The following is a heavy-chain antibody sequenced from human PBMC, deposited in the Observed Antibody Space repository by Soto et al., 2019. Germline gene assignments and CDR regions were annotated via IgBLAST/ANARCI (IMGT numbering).Heavy chain of an antibody. CDR2: IYYSGST. D-gene: IGHD1-1*01. Sequence: ETLSLTCTVSGGSISSSSFHWGWIRQPPGKGLEWIGSIYYSGSTYYSPSLKSRVTISVDTSKNQFSLKLSSVTAADTAVYYCARVVDHAPGWLQLVDYWGQGTLVTVSS. V-gene: IGHV4-39*07. CDR1: GGSISSSSFH. J-gene: IGHJ4*02. CDR3: ARVVDHAPGWLQLVDY.